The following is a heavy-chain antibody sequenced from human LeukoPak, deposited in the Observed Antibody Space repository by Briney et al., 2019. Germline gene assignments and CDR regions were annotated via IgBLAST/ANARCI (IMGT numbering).Heavy chain of an antibody. Sequence: GGSLKLSCAASGFDFSGFYMHWVRQASGRGLEWVGLIRSKPSSYTTVYAASVKGRFTISRDDSKNTAYLQMNSQKAEDTAVYYCIRQECSGGSCSCVDYWGQGTLVIVSS. CDR1: GFDFSGFY. J-gene: IGHJ4*02. V-gene: IGHV3-73*01. CDR3: IRQECSGGSCSCVDY. CDR2: IRSKPSSYTT. D-gene: IGHD2-15*01.